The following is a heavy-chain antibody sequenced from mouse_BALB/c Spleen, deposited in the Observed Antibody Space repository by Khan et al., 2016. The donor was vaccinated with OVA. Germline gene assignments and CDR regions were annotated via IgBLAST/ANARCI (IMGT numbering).Heavy chain of an antibody. J-gene: IGHJ3*01. V-gene: IGHV1-4*01. D-gene: IGHD2-5*01. Sequence: QVQLKESGAELARPGASVKMSCKASGYTFTSYRMHWVKQRPGQGLDWIGYINPTNGYTNYNQKFKDKATLTADKSSSTAYMQLSSLTSEDSAVYSGVKEGTNYRIYGWFAYWGQGTLVTVSA. CDR3: VKEGTNYRIYGWFAY. CDR2: INPTNGYT. CDR1: GYTFTSYR.